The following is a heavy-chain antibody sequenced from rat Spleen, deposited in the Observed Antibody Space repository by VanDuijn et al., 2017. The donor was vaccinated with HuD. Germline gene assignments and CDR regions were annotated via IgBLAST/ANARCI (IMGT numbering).Heavy chain of an antibody. CDR3: AKQGTGSYWDFDF. CDR1: GFTFSSFP. CDR2: VACVSYDT. Sequence: EVQLVESGGGLVQPGRSLRLSCAASGFTFSSFPMAWMRQAPKGGLEWVGTVACVSYDTYYPESVKGRFSISRDNAKSTLYLQMDTLRSEDTATYYCAKQGTGSYWDFDFWGPGTMVIVSS. J-gene: IGHJ1*01. D-gene: IGHD5-1*01. V-gene: IGHV5-7*01.